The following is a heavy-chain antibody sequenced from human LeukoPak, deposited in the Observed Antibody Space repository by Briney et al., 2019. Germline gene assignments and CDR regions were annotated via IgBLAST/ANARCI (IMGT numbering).Heavy chain of an antibody. CDR2: IDSDGSST. Sequence: GGSLRLSCAASGFTFNNYWMHWVRQAPGKGLVWVSRIDSDGSSTRYADAVKGRFTISRDNAKNTLYLQMNSLRAEDTAIYHCVKGGGPRGFDYWGQGILVTVSS. CDR1: GFTFNNYW. J-gene: IGHJ4*02. CDR3: VKGGGPRGFDY. D-gene: IGHD3-10*01. V-gene: IGHV3-74*01.